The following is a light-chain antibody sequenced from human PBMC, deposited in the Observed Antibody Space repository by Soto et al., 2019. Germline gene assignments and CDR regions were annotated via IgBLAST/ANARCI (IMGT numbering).Light chain of an antibody. Sequence: SLSLFSVSVYIGDRVTITCRASQGIGNYLAWYQQKPGKVPKLLIYTSSTLQSGVPSRFSGSGSGTDFTLTISNLQPEDVATYYCQKHNAAPITSGEGT. V-gene: IGKV1-27*01. J-gene: IGKJ5*01. CDR3: QKHNAAPIT. CDR1: QGIGNY. CDR2: TSS.